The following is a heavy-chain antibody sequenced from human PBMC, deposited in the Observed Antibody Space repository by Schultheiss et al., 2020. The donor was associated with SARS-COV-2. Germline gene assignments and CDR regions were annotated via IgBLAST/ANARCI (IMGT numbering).Heavy chain of an antibody. J-gene: IGHJ4*02. V-gene: IGHV3-9*01. Sequence: SLRLSCAASGFTFDDYAMHWVRQAPGKGLEWVSGISWNSGSIGYADSVKGRFTISRDNAKNSLYLQMNSLRAEDTALYYCAKTRRSSSSHFDYWGQGTLVTVSS. D-gene: IGHD6-13*01. CDR1: GFTFDDYA. CDR3: AKTRRSSSSHFDY. CDR2: ISWNSGSI.